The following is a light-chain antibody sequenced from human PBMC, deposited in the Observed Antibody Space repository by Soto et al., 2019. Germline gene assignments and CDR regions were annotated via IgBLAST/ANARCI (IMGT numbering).Light chain of an antibody. V-gene: IGLV2-14*01. CDR2: EVS. J-gene: IGLJ1*01. CDR1: SSDVGGYNY. Sequence: QSVLTQPASVSGTPGQSITISCTGTSSDVGGYNYVSWYKQHPGKAPKLIIYEVSNRPTGGSNRFSGAKSGHTASLTTSGLQSEDEADYFCTAYTSSSTLDVFGTGTKVTVL. CDR3: TAYTSSSTLDV.